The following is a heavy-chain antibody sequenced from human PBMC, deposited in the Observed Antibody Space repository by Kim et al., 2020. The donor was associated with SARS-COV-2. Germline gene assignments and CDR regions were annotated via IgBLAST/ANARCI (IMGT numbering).Heavy chain of an antibody. CDR3: ARSRSGNYGMDV. D-gene: IGHD3-10*01. V-gene: IGHV2-70*01. CDR2: K. Sequence: KYFSTSLKTRLTISKDTSKNQVVLTMTNMDPVDTATYYCARSRSGNYGMDVWGQGTTVTVSS. J-gene: IGHJ6*02.